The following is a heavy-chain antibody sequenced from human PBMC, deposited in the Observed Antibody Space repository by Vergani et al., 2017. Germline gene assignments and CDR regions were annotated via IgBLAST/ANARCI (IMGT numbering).Heavy chain of an antibody. J-gene: IGHJ4*02. D-gene: IGHD5-18*01. Sequence: QVQLVQSGAEVKKPGSSVKVSCKASGGTFSSYAISWVRQAPGQGLEWMGGIIPIFGTANYAQKFQVRVTITADESTSTAYMELSSLRSEDTAVYYCARALVRDIQLWLPMDYWGQGTLVTVSS. CDR2: IIPIFGTA. V-gene: IGHV1-69*01. CDR3: ARALVRDIQLWLPMDY. CDR1: GGTFSSYA.